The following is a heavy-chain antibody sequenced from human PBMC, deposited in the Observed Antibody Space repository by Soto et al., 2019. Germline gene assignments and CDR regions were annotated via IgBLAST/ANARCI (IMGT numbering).Heavy chain of an antibody. D-gene: IGHD3-10*01. J-gene: IGHJ4*02. Sequence: QVQLQESGPGLVKPSQTLSLTCTVSGGSISSGDYYWSWIRQPPGKGLEWIGYIYYSGSTYYTPSLKSRVTXSXDXXKNQFALKLSSATAADTAVYYCARVGGFGATTIDYWGQGTLVTVSS. V-gene: IGHV4-30-4*01. CDR2: IYYSGST. CDR1: GGSISSGDYY. CDR3: ARVGGFGATTIDY.